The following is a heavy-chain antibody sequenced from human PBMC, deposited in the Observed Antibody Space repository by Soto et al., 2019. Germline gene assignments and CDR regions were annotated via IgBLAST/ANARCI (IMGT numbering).Heavy chain of an antibody. J-gene: IGHJ5*02. CDR1: GFSLSTSEVG. Sequence: QITLKESGPTLVKPTQTLTLTCTFSGFSLSTSEVGVGWIRQPPGKALQWLALIYWDDDKRYSPSLKSRLTITMDTFKIQVVLTMTNMDPVDTATYSSAHAPPIVVSTNKFDPWGQGILVTVSS. D-gene: IGHD3-22*01. CDR2: IYWDDDK. V-gene: IGHV2-5*02. CDR3: AHAPPIVVSTNKFDP.